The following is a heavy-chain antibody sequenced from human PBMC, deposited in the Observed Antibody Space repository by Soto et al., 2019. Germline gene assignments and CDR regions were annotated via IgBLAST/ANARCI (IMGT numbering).Heavy chain of an antibody. Sequence: WETLSLTCAVYGGSFSGYDWSWIRQPPGKGLEWIGEINHSGSTNYNPSLKSRVTIPVDTSKKQLSLKLSSWTVEDTAVYYCARCGYRYGLSYWYFDLWGRGTLVTVSS. CDR3: ARCGYRYGLSYWYFDL. V-gene: IGHV4-34*01. CDR2: INHSGST. D-gene: IGHD5-18*01. J-gene: IGHJ2*01. CDR1: GGSFSGYD.